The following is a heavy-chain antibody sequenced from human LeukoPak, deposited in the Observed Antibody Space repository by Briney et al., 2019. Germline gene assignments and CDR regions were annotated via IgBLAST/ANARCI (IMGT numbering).Heavy chain of an antibody. CDR3: ARGTLRGVISNAFDI. Sequence: GESLKISCKGSGYSFTSYWIGWMRQMPGKGLEWMGIIYPGDSDTKYSPSFQGQVTISADKSISTAYLQWNSLKASDIAMYYCARGTLRGVISNAFDIWGQGTMVTVSS. CDR1: GYSFTSYW. J-gene: IGHJ3*02. D-gene: IGHD3-10*01. CDR2: IYPGDSDT. V-gene: IGHV5-51*01.